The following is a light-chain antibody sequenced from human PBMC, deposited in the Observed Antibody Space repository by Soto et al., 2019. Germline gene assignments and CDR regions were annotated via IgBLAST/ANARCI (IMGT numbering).Light chain of an antibody. CDR3: SSYAGSSSKDPVV. J-gene: IGLJ2*01. CDR2: EVS. CDR1: SSDVGGYNY. V-gene: IGLV2-8*01. Sequence: QSALTQPPSASGSPGQSVTISCTGTSSDVGGYNYVSWYQQHPGKAPKLMIYEVSKRPSGVPDRFSGSKSGNTASLTVSGLQAEDEADYYCSSYAGSSSKDPVVFGGGTKLTVL.